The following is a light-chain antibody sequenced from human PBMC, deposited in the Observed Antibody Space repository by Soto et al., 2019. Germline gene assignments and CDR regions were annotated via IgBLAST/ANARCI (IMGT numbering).Light chain of an antibody. CDR3: QQYYSTPCT. V-gene: IGKV4-1*01. CDR1: QSVLYSSNNKNY. CDR2: WAS. J-gene: IGKJ2*01. Sequence: DIVMTQSPDSLAVSLGERATINCKSSQSVLYSSNNKNYLAWYQQKPGQPPKLLIYWASTRESGVPDRFSGSGSGTDFTLTISSLQVEDVAVYYVQQYYSTPCTFRRGPKPEIK.